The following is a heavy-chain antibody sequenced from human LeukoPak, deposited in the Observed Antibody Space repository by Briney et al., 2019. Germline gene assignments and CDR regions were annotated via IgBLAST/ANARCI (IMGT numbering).Heavy chain of an antibody. Sequence: SETLSLTCAVYGGSFSGYYWSWIRKPPGKGLEWIGEINLVGSTNYNPSLKSRVTISVDTSKNQFSLKLSSVTAADTAVYYCARLPGVVVAAKRGVSYYMDVWGKGTTVTISS. CDR3: ARLPGVVVAAKRGVSYYMDV. V-gene: IGHV4-34*01. D-gene: IGHD2-15*01. J-gene: IGHJ6*03. CDR2: INLVGST. CDR1: GGSFSGYY.